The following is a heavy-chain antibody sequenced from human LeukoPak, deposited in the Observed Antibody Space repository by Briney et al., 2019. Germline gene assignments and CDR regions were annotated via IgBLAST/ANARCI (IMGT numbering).Heavy chain of an antibody. CDR3: AKGDDRSNYALDY. Sequence: PGGSLRLSCTASGFTFSNFWMGWVRQAPGKGLEWVSDISGSGGGTKYADSVKGRFTIARDNSKNTLYLQMNSLRAEDTAIYYCAKGDDRSNYALDYWGQGTLVTVSS. D-gene: IGHD3-10*01. CDR1: GFTFSNFW. J-gene: IGHJ4*02. V-gene: IGHV3-23*01. CDR2: ISGSGGGT.